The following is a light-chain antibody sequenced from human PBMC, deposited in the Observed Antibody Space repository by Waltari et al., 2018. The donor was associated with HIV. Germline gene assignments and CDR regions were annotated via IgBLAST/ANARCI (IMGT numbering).Light chain of an antibody. V-gene: IGKV4-1*01. CDR1: QSLLYRSTNKDY. Sequence: DIVMTQSPDSLAVSLGERAPINCKSTQSLLYRSTNKDYVAWYQQKPGQPPKLLIYWASIRESGVPDRFSGSGSGTDFTLTISNLQAEDVAVYYCQQYYSTPWTFGQGTKVEIK. CDR2: WAS. CDR3: QQYYSTPWT. J-gene: IGKJ1*01.